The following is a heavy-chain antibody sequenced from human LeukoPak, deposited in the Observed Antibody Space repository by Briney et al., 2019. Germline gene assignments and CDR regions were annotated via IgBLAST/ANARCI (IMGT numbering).Heavy chain of an antibody. D-gene: IGHD4-23*01. V-gene: IGHV3-74*01. CDR3: ARGRPHGNDY. CDR1: GFTFSSYW. Sequence: PGPSLRLSCAASGFTFSSYWMNSVRQAPGKGLVWVSRIASDGSSTTYADSVKGRCSISRDNAKNTLYLQMNSLRVEDTAVYYCARGRPHGNDYWGQGTLVTVSS. J-gene: IGHJ4*02. CDR2: IASDGSST.